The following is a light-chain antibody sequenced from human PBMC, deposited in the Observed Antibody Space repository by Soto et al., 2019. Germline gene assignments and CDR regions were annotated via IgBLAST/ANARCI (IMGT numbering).Light chain of an antibody. Sequence: QSALTQPASVSGSPGQSITISCTGTSGDVGGYNYVCWYQQHPGKAPKLIIYDVTNRPSGVSYRFSGSKSGNTASLSISGLQAEDEADYYCSSYTSSSTVLFGGGTKLTVL. CDR1: SGDVGGYNY. CDR2: DVT. V-gene: IGLV2-14*01. CDR3: SSYTSSSTVL. J-gene: IGLJ2*01.